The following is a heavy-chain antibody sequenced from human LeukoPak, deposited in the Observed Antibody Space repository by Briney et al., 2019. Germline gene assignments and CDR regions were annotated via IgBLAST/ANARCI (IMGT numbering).Heavy chain of an antibody. CDR3: ARDHIVVVPARSPYYYYGMDV. D-gene: IGHD2-2*01. CDR2: IYTSGST. Sequence: SETLSLTCTVSGGSISSYYWSWIRQPAGKGLEWLGRIYTSGSTNYNPSLKSRVTMSVDTSKSQFSLKLSSVTAADTAVYYRARDHIVVVPARSPYYYYGMDVWGQGTTVTVSS. J-gene: IGHJ6*02. V-gene: IGHV4-4*07. CDR1: GGSISSYY.